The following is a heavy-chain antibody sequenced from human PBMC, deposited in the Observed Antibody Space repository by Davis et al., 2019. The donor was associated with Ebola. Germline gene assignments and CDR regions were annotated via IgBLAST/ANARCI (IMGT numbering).Heavy chain of an antibody. CDR2: IYYSGST. Sequence: SETLSLTCAVYGGSFSGYYWSWIRQPPGKGLEWIGYIYYSGSTYYNPSLKSRVTISVDTSKNQFSLKLSSVTAADTAVYYCACRYSSSPLYWGQGTLVTVSS. CDR3: ACRYSSSPLY. V-gene: IGHV4-59*06. CDR1: GGSFSGYY. D-gene: IGHD6-6*01. J-gene: IGHJ4*02.